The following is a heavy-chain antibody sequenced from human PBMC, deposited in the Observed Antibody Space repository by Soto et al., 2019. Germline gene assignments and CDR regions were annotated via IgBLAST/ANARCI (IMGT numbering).Heavy chain of an antibody. J-gene: IGHJ4*02. CDR3: AKRSSSSTFDY. Sequence: EVQLLESGGGLVQPGESLRLSCAASGFTFSSYAMSWVRQAPGKGLEWVSVISGSDDSTYYADSVKGRFTISRDNSKNTLYLQRNTLRAGDTAVYYCAKRSSSSTFDYWGQGTLVTVSS. V-gene: IGHV3-23*01. CDR2: ISGSDDST. CDR1: GFTFSSYA. D-gene: IGHD6-6*01.